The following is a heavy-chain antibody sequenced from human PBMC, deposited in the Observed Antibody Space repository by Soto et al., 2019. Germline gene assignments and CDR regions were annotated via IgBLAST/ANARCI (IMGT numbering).Heavy chain of an antibody. Sequence: QVQLVESGGGVVQPGRSLRLSCAASGFTFSSYAMHWVRQAPGKGLEWVAVISYDGSNKYYADSVKGPFTISRDNSNNPPYLPMNSLRAQDTAVYYSARERYSTSYYYYPGGMDAWGQGTTVPVSS. J-gene: IGHJ6*02. CDR2: ISYDGSNK. V-gene: IGHV3-30*14. CDR3: ARERYSTSYYYYPGGMDA. D-gene: IGHD4-4*01. CDR1: GFTFSSYA.